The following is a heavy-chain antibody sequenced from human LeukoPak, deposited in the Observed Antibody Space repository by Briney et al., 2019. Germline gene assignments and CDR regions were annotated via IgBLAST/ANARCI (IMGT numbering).Heavy chain of an antibody. V-gene: IGHV4-39*01. J-gene: IGHJ4*02. Sequence: SETLSLTCTVSGGSISSSSYYWGWIRQPPGKGLEWIGSIYYSGSTYYNPSLRSRVTISVDTSKNQFSLKLSSVTAADTAVYYCARLSSSWSSVASDYWGQGTLVTVSS. D-gene: IGHD6-13*01. CDR3: ARLSSSWSSVASDY. CDR1: GGSISSSSYY. CDR2: IYYSGST.